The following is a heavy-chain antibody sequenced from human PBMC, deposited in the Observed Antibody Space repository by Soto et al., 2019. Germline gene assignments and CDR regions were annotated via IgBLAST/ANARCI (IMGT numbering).Heavy chain of an antibody. Sequence: QVQLVQSGAEEKKPGASVKVSCKASGYTFTGYAMHWVRQAPGQRLEWMGWINAGNGNTKYSQKFQGRVTITRDPSAGAAYMELSSLSSEDTAVYYCARAVAVPADLDYWGQGTLVTVSS. V-gene: IGHV1-3*05. CDR3: ARAVAVPADLDY. CDR2: INAGNGNT. J-gene: IGHJ4*02. CDR1: GYTFTGYA. D-gene: IGHD6-19*01.